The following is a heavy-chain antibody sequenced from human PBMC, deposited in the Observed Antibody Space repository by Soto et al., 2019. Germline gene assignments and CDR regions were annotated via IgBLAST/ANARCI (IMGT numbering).Heavy chain of an antibody. J-gene: IGHJ3*02. Sequence: PGGALRLSCAPSCFPFSIYILNWVRQAPGKGLEWVSYIMPGSSHIFYADSVKGRFTISRDNAKNSLYLQMNSLRAEDTAVYYCAIEKVGAKSVHVFDIWGQGT. CDR3: AIEKVGAKSVHVFDI. D-gene: IGHD1-26*01. V-gene: IGHV3-48*01. CDR1: CFPFSIYI. CDR2: IMPGSSHI.